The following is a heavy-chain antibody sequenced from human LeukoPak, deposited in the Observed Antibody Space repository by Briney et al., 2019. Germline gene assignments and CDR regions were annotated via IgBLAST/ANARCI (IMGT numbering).Heavy chain of an antibody. V-gene: IGHV1-2*02. CDR1: GYTFTGYY. D-gene: IGHD3-10*01. CDR3: ARVNWGSGYYGSGTDY. J-gene: IGHJ4*02. CDR2: INPNSGGT. Sequence: ASVTVSFKASGYTFTGYYMHWVRQAPGQGLEWMGWINPNSGGTNYAQKFQGRVTMTRDTSISTAYMELSRLRSDDTAVYYCARVNWGSGYYGSGTDYWGQGTLVTVSS.